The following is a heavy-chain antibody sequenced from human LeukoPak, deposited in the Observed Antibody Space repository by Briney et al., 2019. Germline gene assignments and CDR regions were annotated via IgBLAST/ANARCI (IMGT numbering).Heavy chain of an antibody. Sequence: GGSLRLSCEASRFTFSTHWMHWVRQAPGKGLVCVSRIDSDGGNAYYADSVKGRFTITSDNAKNTLYLQMNSLRAEDTAVYYCARGGGVLTAIDFWGQGTLVTVSS. V-gene: IGHV3-74*01. CDR3: ARGGGVLTAIDF. D-gene: IGHD3-16*01. J-gene: IGHJ4*02. CDR1: RFTFSTHW. CDR2: IDSDGGNA.